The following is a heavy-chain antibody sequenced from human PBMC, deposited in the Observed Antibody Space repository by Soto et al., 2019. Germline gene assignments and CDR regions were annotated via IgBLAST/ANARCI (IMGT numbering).Heavy chain of an antibody. V-gene: IGHV1-3*01. CDR3: ARDAPNYAAGAFDI. CDR2: INAGNGNT. D-gene: IGHD2-2*01. Sequence: ASVKVSCKASGYTFTSYAMHWVRQAPGQRLEWMGWINAGNGNTKYSRKFQGRVTITRDTSASTAYMELSSLRSEDTAVYYCARDAPNYAAGAFDIWGQGTMVTVSS. CDR1: GYTFTSYA. J-gene: IGHJ3*02.